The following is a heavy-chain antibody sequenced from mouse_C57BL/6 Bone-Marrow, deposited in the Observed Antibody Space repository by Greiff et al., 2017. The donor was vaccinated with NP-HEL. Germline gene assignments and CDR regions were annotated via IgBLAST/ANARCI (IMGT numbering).Heavy chain of an antibody. CDR1: GYTFTSYW. CDR3: ARGGTTVVSGDWFAY. D-gene: IGHD1-1*01. V-gene: IGHV1-64*01. Sequence: QVQLKQSGAELVKPGASVKLSCKASGYTFTSYWMHWVKQRPGQGLEWIGMIHPNSGSTNYNEKFKSKATLTVDKSSSTAYMQLSSLTSEDSAVYYCARGGTTVVSGDWFAYWGQGTLVTVSA. CDR2: IHPNSGST. J-gene: IGHJ3*01.